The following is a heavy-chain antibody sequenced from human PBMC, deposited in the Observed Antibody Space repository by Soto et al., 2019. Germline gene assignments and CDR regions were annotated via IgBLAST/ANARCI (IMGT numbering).Heavy chain of an antibody. CDR2: INHSGST. CDR1: GGSFSGYY. CDR3: ARGGFMITFGGVIVRYRFDY. V-gene: IGHV4-34*01. J-gene: IGHJ4*02. Sequence: QVQLQQWGAGLLKPSETLSLTCAVYGGSFSGYYWSWIRQPPGKGLEWIGEINHSGSTNYNPSLTIRVTISVDTSKNQFSLNLSSVPAADTAVYYCARGGFMITFGGVIVRYRFDYWGQGTLVTVSS. D-gene: IGHD3-16*02.